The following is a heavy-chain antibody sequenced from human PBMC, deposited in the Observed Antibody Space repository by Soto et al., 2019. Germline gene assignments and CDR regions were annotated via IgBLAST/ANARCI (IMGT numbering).Heavy chain of an antibody. J-gene: IGHJ6*03. V-gene: IGHV3-21*01. CDR3: ARDSGYVDYYYYMDV. CDR2: ISSSSSYI. Sequence: PGGSLRLSCAASGFTFSSYSMNWVRQAPGKGLEWVSSISSSSSYIYYADSVKGRFTISRDNAKNSLYLQMNSLRAEDTAVYYCARDSGYVDYYYYMDVWGKGTTVTVSS. D-gene: IGHD5-12*01. CDR1: GFTFSSYS.